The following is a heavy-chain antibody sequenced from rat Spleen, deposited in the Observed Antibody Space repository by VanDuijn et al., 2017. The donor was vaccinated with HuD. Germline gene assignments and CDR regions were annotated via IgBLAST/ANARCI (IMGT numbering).Heavy chain of an antibody. CDR2: ISYDGSST. CDR3: TTDTFYDGTYYPGGFDY. CDR1: GFTFSDYY. Sequence: EVQLVESDGGLVQPGRSLKLSCAASGFTFSDYYMAWVRQAPTKGLEWVATISYDGSSTYYRDSVKGRFTISRDNAKSTLYLQLDSLRSEDTATYYCTTDTFYDGTYYPGGFDYWGQGVMVTVSS. J-gene: IGHJ2*01. V-gene: IGHV5-20*01. D-gene: IGHD1-12*02.